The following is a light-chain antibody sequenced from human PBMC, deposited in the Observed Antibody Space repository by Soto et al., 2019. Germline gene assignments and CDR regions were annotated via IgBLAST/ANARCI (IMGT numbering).Light chain of an antibody. CDR3: AAWDDSLNGWV. J-gene: IGLJ3*02. V-gene: IGLV1-44*01. CDR2: SNN. CDR1: SSNIGSDT. Sequence: QSVLTQPPSASGTPGQRVTISCYGSSSNIGSDTVYWYQQFPRTATKLLIYSNNQRPSGVPDRFSGSKSGTSASLAISGLQSEDEADYYCAAWDDSLNGWVFGGGTKLTVL.